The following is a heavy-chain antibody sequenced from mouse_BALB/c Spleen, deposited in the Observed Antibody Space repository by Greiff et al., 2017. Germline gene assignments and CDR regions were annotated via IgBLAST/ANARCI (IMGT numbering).Heavy chain of an antibody. CDR2: IYPGDGDT. CDR1: GYAFSSYW. J-gene: IGHJ4*01. V-gene: IGHV1-80*01. CDR3: ASAAYDGYGIYYAMDD. Sequence: VQLQQSGAELVRPGSSVKISCKASGYAFSSYWMNWVKQRPGQGLEWIGQIYPGDGDTNYNGKFKGKATLTADKSSSTAYMQLSSLTSEDSAVYFCASAAYDGYGIYYAMDDWGQGTSVTVSS. D-gene: IGHD2-3*01.